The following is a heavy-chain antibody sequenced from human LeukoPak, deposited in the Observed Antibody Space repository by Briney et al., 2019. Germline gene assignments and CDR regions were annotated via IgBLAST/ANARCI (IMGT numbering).Heavy chain of an antibody. V-gene: IGHV3-21*04. J-gene: IGHJ6*02. CDR1: GFSLNSYS. CDR2: ISSRSVYV. Sequence: GGSLRLSCAASGFSLNSYSMNWVRQAPGKGLEWVSYISSRSVYVFYAESVKGRFTISRDDAKSSLYLQMNSLRAVDTAVYYCARDTWIQLWPAPYGMDVWGQGTTVTVSS. D-gene: IGHD5-18*01. CDR3: ARDTWIQLWPAPYGMDV.